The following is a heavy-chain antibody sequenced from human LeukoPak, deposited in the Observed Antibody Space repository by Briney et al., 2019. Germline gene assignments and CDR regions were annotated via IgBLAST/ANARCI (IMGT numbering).Heavy chain of an antibody. CDR2: ISGNGGRT. J-gene: IGHJ4*02. D-gene: IGHD3-22*01. V-gene: IGHV3-23*01. Sequence: GGSLRLSCAASGFTFNSYAMSWVRQAPGKGLEWVSAISGNGGRTYYADSVKGRFTTSRVNSKNTLNLQMHRLRVEDTAVYYCTRLMWDSSGYPIDYWGQGSLVTVSS. CDR1: GFTFNSYA. CDR3: TRLMWDSSGYPIDY.